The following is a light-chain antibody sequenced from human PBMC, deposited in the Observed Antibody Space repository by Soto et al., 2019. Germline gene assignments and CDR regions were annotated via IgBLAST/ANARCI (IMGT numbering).Light chain of an antibody. CDR1: QSLLYSSNNRNY. CDR2: WAS. V-gene: IGKV4-1*01. CDR3: QQYYDTPLT. J-gene: IGKJ4*01. Sequence: DIVLTQSPDSLALSLGETATISCKSSQSLLYSSNNRNYLAWYQQKPRQPPKLVIYWASTRDSGVPGRYSGSGSETDFTLTISSLRDEDVAVYYCQQYYDTPLTFGGGTTVEIK.